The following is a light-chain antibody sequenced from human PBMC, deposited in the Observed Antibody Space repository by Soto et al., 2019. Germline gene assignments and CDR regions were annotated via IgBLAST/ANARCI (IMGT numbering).Light chain of an antibody. Sequence: QSVLTQPASVSGSPGQSITISCTGTSSDVGSYNLVSWYQQHPGKAPKLMIYEVSKRPSGVSNRFSGSKSGNTSSLTISGLQAEDEADYYFCSYAGSSTVVCGGGTQLTVL. CDR1: SSDVGSYNL. V-gene: IGLV2-23*02. CDR2: EVS. J-gene: IGLJ2*01. CDR3: CSYAGSSTVV.